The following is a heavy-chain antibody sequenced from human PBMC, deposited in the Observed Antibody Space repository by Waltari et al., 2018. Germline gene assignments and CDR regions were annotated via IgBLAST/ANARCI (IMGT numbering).Heavy chain of an antibody. CDR3: AKSGTTYYYYMDV. CDR2: LLYDGSNK. D-gene: IGHD1-1*01. CDR1: GFTLSSYR. J-gene: IGHJ6*03. Sequence: QVQLVESGGGVVQPGESLRLSCAASGFTLSSYRMHWVRPAPGKDPEWVAYLLYDGSNKYYADAVKGRFTISRDNSKNTLFLQMNSLRAEDTAVYYCAKSGTTYYYYMDVWGKGTTVTISS. V-gene: IGHV3-30*02.